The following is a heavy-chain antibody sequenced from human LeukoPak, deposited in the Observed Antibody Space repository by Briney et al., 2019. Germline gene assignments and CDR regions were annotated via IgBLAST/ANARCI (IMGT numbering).Heavy chain of an antibody. Sequence: PGGSLRLSCAASGFTFSSYWMSWVRQAPGRGLEWVANIKQDGIEKYYMDSVKGRFTLSRDNAKNSLYLQMNSLRAEDTAVYYCAREAGGGYYFDYWGQGTLVTVSS. CDR1: GFTFSSYW. CDR2: IKQDGIEK. D-gene: IGHD3-16*01. CDR3: AREAGGGYYFDY. V-gene: IGHV3-7*01. J-gene: IGHJ4*02.